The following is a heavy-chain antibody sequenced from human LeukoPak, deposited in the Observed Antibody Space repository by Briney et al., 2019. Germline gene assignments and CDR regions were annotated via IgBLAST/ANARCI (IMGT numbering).Heavy chain of an antibody. Sequence: SETLSLTCAVYGGSFSGYYWSWIRQPPGKGLEWIGEINHSGSTNYNPSLKSRVTISVDTSKNQFSLKLSSVTAADTAVYYCASSSGYYWFDPWGQGTLVTVSS. CDR1: GGSFSGYY. D-gene: IGHD3-22*01. J-gene: IGHJ5*02. V-gene: IGHV4-34*01. CDR2: INHSGST. CDR3: ASSSGYYWFDP.